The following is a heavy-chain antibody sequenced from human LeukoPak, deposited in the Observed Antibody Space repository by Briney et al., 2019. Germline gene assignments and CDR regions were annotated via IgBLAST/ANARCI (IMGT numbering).Heavy chain of an antibody. Sequence: PGGSLRLSCAASGFTFSSYSMNWVRQAPGKGLEWVSSISSSSSYIYYADSVKGRFTISRDNAKNSLYLQMNSLRAEDTAVYYCARDEWELLRYYYYYGMDVWGQGTTVTVSS. CDR2: ISSSSSYI. CDR3: ARDEWELLRYYYYYGMDV. D-gene: IGHD1-26*01. V-gene: IGHV3-21*01. CDR1: GFTFSSYS. J-gene: IGHJ6*02.